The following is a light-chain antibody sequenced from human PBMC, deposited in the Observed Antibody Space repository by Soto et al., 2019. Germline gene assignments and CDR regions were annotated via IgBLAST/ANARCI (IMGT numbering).Light chain of an antibody. J-gene: IGKJ1*01. CDR3: QQYNRYPE. V-gene: IGKV1-5*03. Sequence: IQMTQSPSTLSASVGDRVTITCRASQSISSWLAWYQQKPGKAPKPLIYKASSLESGVPSRFSGSGSGTEFTLTISSMHPDDFATDYCQQYNRYPEFGQGTKVDIK. CDR1: QSISSW. CDR2: KAS.